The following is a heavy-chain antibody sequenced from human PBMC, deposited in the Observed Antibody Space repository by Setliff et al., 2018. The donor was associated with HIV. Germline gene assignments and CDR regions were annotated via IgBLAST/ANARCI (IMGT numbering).Heavy chain of an antibody. CDR1: GFSLSNSD. Sequence: PGGSLRLSCAASGFSLSNSDVNWVRRAPGKGLEWVSAISSGDFATYFADSVKGRFTISRDNSKKTLYLQMSSLRTEDTAVYFCVKGTTHDYNYGYTDYWGQGTLVTVSS. CDR2: ISSGDFAT. J-gene: IGHJ4*02. CDR3: VKGTTHDYNYGYTDY. V-gene: IGHV3-23*01. D-gene: IGHD5-18*01.